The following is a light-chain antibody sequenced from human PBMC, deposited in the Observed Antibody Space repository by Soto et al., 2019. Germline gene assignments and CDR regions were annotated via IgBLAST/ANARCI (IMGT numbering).Light chain of an antibody. V-gene: IGKV3-20*01. J-gene: IGKJ1*01. CDR3: QQDDSSPWT. CDR2: GAS. CDR1: QSVSSSF. Sequence: ESVLTQSPGTLSLSPGERATLSCRASQSVSSSFLAWYQLKPGQAPRLLIYGASSRATDIPDRFSGSGSGTAFTLTISRLEPEAFAVYYCQQDDSSPWTFGQGTKVEIK.